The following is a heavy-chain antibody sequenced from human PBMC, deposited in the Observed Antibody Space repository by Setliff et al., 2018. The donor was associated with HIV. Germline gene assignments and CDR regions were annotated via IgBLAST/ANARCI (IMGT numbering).Heavy chain of an antibody. D-gene: IGHD3-3*01. Sequence: SLKVSCKASGGSVTTYGITWVRQAPGQGLEWMGGIIPIFGITKYAQKFKGRVTISADESTRTANMELSSLTVEDTAVYFCARPWGGLVQTANYFDSWGQGTLVTVSS. J-gene: IGHJ4*02. CDR1: GGSVTTYG. V-gene: IGHV1-69*13. CDR2: IIPIFGIT. CDR3: ARPWGGLVQTANYFDS.